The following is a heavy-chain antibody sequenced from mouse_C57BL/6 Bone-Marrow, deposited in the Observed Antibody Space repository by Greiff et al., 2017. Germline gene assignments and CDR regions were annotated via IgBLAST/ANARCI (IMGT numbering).Heavy chain of an antibody. J-gene: IGHJ3*01. D-gene: IGHD4-1*01. CDR3: ARSKNWDSWFAY. CDR2: INPGSGGT. CDR1: GYAFTNYL. Sequence: VQLQQSGAELVRPGTSVKVSCKASGYAFTNYLIEWVKQRPGQGLEWSGVINPGSGGTNYNEKFKGKATLTADKSSSTAYMQLSSLTSEDSAVYFCARSKNWDSWFAYWGQGTLVTVSA. V-gene: IGHV1-54*01.